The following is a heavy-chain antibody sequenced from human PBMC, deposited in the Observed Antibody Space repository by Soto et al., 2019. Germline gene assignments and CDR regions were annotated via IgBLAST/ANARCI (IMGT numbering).Heavy chain of an antibody. V-gene: IGHV4-31*03. Sequence: QVQLQESGPGLVKPSQTLSLTCTVSGGSISSGGYYWSWIRQHPGKGLEWIGYIYYSGRTYYNPSLKSRVTISVDTSKNQFSLKLSSVTAADTAVYYCARVGYIVATRIQNYFDYWGQGTLVTVSS. CDR2: IYYSGRT. D-gene: IGHD5-12*01. J-gene: IGHJ4*02. CDR3: ARVGYIVATRIQNYFDY. CDR1: GGSISSGGYY.